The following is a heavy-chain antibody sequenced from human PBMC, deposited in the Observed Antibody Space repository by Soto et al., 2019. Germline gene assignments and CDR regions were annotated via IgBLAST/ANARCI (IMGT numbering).Heavy chain of an antibody. CDR3: TRAGVATRGYY. D-gene: IGHD5-12*01. CDR1: GFTFRDYA. J-gene: IGHJ4*02. CDR2: IRSKAYGGTT. V-gene: IGHV3-49*03. Sequence: GGSLRLSCTASGFTFRDYAMSWFRQAPGKGLEWVGFIRSKAYGGTTEYAASVKGRFTISRDDFKSIAYLQMNSLKTEGTAVYYCTRAGVATRGYYWGQGTLVTVSS.